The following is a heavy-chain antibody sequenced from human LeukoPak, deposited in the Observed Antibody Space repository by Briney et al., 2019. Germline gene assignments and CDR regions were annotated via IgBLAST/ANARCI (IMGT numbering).Heavy chain of an antibody. CDR1: GGSISSSSYY. D-gene: IGHD3-22*01. CDR2: IYYSGST. V-gene: IGHV4-39*07. J-gene: IGHJ4*02. CDR3: ARAPFYYDSSGSIDY. Sequence: SETLSLTCTVSGGSISSSSYYWGWIRQPPGKGLEWIGSIYYSGSTYYNPSLKSRVTISVDTSKNQFSLKLSSVTAADTAVYYCARAPFYYDSSGSIDYWGQGTLVTVSS.